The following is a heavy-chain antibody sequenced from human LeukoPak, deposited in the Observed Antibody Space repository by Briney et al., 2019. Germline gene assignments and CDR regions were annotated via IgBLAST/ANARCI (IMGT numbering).Heavy chain of an antibody. CDR3: ATSMVRGVVRGYWYFDL. V-gene: IGHV3-11*06. Sequence: GGSLRLSCAASGFTFSDYHMSWIRQAPGKGLEWVSYISSSSSYTNYADSVKGRFTISRDNAKNSLYLQMNSLRAEDTAVYYCATSMVRGVVRGYWYFDLWGRGTLVTVSS. D-gene: IGHD3-10*01. CDR1: GFTFSDYH. J-gene: IGHJ2*01. CDR2: ISSSSSYT.